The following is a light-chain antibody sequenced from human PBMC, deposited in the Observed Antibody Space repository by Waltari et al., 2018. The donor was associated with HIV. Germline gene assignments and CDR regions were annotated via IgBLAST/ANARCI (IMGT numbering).Light chain of an antibody. J-gene: IGLJ1*01. CDR2: DVS. Sequence: QSALTQPDSVSGSPGQSLTLSCTGTSSDVGGYNSVSWYQQHPGKAPKLMIYDVSNRPSGVSNRFSGSKSGNTASLTISGLQAEDEADYYCSSYTSSSTRVFGTGTKVTVL. CDR3: SSYTSSSTRV. CDR1: SSDVGGYNS. V-gene: IGLV2-14*01.